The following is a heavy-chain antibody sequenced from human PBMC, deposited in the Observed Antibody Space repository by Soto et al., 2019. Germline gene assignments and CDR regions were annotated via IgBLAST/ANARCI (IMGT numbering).Heavy chain of an antibody. J-gene: IGHJ3*02. D-gene: IGHD2-21*02. CDR1: EYSFTSYW. V-gene: IGHV5-10-1*01. CDR3: ARSRPHIVVVTARQTDI. CDR2: IDPSDSYT. Sequence: GGSLKSCWKGAEYSFTSYWRSGVRQMPGKVLEWMGRIDPSDSYTNYSPSFQGHVTISADKSISTAYLQWSSLKASDTAMYYCARSRPHIVVVTARQTDIWGQGTMVTVS.